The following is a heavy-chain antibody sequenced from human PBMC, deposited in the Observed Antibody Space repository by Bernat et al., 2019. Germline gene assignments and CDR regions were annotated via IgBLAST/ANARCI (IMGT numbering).Heavy chain of an antibody. CDR2: TVPMFGTV. J-gene: IGHJ3*02. CDR3: AKGDYVFGACPI. V-gene: IGHV1-69*08. CDR1: GGSFSRYT. D-gene: IGHD3-16*01. Sequence: QVQLVQSGAEVKKPGSSVKVSCKASGGSFSRYTINWVRQAPGQGLEWMGRTVPMFGTVNYAQKFQARLTITADQSTGTAYMDLSSLTSEDTSIYFCAKGDYVFGACPIWGQGTLVTVSS.